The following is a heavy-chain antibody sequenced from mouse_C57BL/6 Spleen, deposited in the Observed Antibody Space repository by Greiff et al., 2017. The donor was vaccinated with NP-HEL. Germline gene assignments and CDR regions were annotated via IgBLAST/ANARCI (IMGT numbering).Heavy chain of an antibody. D-gene: IGHD2-4*01. J-gene: IGHJ3*01. V-gene: IGHV1-82*01. Sequence: QVQLQQSGPELVKPGASVKISCKASGYAFSSSWMNWVKQRHGKGLEWIGRIYPGDGDTTYNGKFKGKATLTADKTSSTAYMQLSSLTSEDSAVYFCAREGLRRGRFAYWGQVTLVTVSA. CDR3: AREGLRRGRFAY. CDR1: GYAFSSSW. CDR2: IYPGDGDT.